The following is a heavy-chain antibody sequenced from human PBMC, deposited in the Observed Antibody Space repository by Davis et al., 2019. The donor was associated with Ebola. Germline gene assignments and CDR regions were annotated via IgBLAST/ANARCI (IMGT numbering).Heavy chain of an antibody. J-gene: IGHJ4*02. CDR3: AKEAVFWELHYFDY. V-gene: IGHV3-30*18. CDR2: ISYDGSNK. D-gene: IGHD1-26*01. CDR1: GFTFSSYG. Sequence: PGGSLRLSCAASGFTFSSYGMHWVRQAPGKGLEWVAVISYDGSNKYYADSVKGRFTISRDNSKNTLYLQMNSLRAEDTAVYYCAKEAVFWELHYFDYWGQGTLVTVSS.